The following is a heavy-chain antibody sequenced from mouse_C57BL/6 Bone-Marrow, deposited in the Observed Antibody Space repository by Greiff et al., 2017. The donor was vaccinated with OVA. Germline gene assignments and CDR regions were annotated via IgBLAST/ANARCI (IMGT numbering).Heavy chain of an antibody. V-gene: IGHV5-12*01. CDR1: GFTFSDYY. J-gene: IGHJ1*03. D-gene: IGHD1-1*01. CDR2: ISNGGGST. CDR3: ARLYYGSRDWYFDV. Sequence: DVMLVESGGGLVQPGGSLKLSCAASGFTFSDYYMYWVRQTPEKRLEWVAYISNGGGSTYYPDTVKGRFTISRDNAKNTLYLQMSRLKSEDTAMYYCARLYYGSRDWYFDVWGTGTTVTVSS.